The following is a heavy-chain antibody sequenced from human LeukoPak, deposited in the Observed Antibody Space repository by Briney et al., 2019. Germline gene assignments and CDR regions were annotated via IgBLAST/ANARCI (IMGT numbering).Heavy chain of an antibody. Sequence: SETLSLTCTVSGGSISSGGYYWSWIRQHPGKGLEWIGYIYYSGSTYYNPSLKSRVTISVDTSKNQFSLKLSSVTAADTAVYYCARDYYDSSGYQRAFDIWGQGTMVTASS. CDR2: IYYSGST. CDR1: GGSISSGGYY. CDR3: ARDYYDSSGYQRAFDI. V-gene: IGHV4-31*03. D-gene: IGHD3-22*01. J-gene: IGHJ3*02.